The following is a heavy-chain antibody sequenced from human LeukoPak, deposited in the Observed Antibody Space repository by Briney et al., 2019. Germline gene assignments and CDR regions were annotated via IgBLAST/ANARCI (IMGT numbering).Heavy chain of an antibody. Sequence: PGGSLRLSCVASGFTFSNFAVMWVRQAPRQGLEFVAAITGGGTTTRYGDSVKGRFTISRDNSKDTLFLQMKSLRVEDTAEYFCARDPNGDYIGAFEVWGHGTGVTVSS. CDR3: ARDPNGDYIGAFEV. CDR1: GFTFSNFA. CDR2: ITGGGTTT. D-gene: IGHD4-17*01. V-gene: IGHV3-23*01. J-gene: IGHJ3*01.